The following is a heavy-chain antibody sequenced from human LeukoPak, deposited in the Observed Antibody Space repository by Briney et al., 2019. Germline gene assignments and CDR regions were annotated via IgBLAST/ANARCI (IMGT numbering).Heavy chain of an antibody. J-gene: IGHJ4*02. Sequence: PSETLSLTCTVSGGSISSSSYYWSWIRQPPGKGLEWIGYIYYSGSTYYNPSLKSRVTISVDTSKNQFSLKLSSVTAADTAVYYCAREVGGGYFDYWGQGTLVTVSS. CDR2: IYYSGST. D-gene: IGHD1-26*01. V-gene: IGHV4-30-4*08. CDR3: AREVGGGYFDY. CDR1: GGSISSSSYY.